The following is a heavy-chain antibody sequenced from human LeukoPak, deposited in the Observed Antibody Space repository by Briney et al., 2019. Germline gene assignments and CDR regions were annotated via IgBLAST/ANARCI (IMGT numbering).Heavy chain of an antibody. J-gene: IGHJ3*02. D-gene: IGHD2-15*01. V-gene: IGHV1-8*01. CDR2: MNPNSGNT. Sequence: GASVKVSCKASGYTFTSYDINWVRQATGQGLEWMGWMNPNSGNTGYAQKFQGRVTMTRNTSISTAYMELSSLRSEDTAVYYCARSGYCSGGSCYFFGAFDIWGQGTMVTVSS. CDR3: ARSGYCSGGSCYFFGAFDI. CDR1: GYTFTSYD.